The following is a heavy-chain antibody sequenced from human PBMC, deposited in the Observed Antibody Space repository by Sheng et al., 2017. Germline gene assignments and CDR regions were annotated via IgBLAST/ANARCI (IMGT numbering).Heavy chain of an antibody. V-gene: IGHV3-11*04. Sequence: QVQLVESGGGLVKPGESLRLSCAASGSIFSDYYMTWIRQAPGKGLEWVASISTSGDTIYYTDSVKGRFTVFRDNAKNSLYLQMNRLRVEDTAVYYCARDGFPLGISFYWGLGTLVTVSS. J-gene: IGHJ4*02. CDR3: ARDGFPLGISFY. D-gene: IGHD7-27*01. CDR2: ISTSGDTI. CDR1: GSIFSDYY.